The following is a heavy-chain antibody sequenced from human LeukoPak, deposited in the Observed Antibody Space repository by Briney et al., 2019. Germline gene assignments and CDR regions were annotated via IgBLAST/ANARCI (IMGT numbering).Heavy chain of an antibody. D-gene: IGHD4-17*01. CDR3: VRETTVTTADAFDI. CDR1: GFSFSSYA. V-gene: IGHV3-23*01. Sequence: PGGSLRLSCATSGFSFSSYAMSWVRQAPGKGLEWVSAMSSSDDGRYYAASVKGRFTISRDNSKNTLYLQMDSLRAEDTALYFCVRETTVTTADAFDIWGQGTMVTVSS. CDR2: MSSSDDGR. J-gene: IGHJ3*02.